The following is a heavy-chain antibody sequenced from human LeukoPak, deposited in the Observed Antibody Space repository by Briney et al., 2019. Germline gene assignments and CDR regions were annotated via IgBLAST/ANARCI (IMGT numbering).Heavy chain of an antibody. J-gene: IGHJ4*02. CDR2: INPSGGST. V-gene: IGHV1-46*01. CDR1: GYTFTSYY. CDR3: ARDLADYYDSSGYSYYFDY. D-gene: IGHD3-22*01. Sequence: GASVKVSCKASGYTFTSYYMHWARQAPGQGLEWMGIINPSGGSTSYAQKFQGRVTMTRDTSTRTVYMELSSLRSEDTAVHYCARDLADYYDSSGYSYYFDYWGQGTLVTVSS.